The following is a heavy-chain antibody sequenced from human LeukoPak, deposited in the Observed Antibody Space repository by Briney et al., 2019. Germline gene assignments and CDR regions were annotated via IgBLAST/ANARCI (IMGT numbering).Heavy chain of an antibody. D-gene: IGHD3-9*01. CDR2: ISSNGGST. J-gene: IGHJ4*02. CDR1: GFTFSSYA. V-gene: IGHV3-64D*06. Sequence: GGSLRLSCSASGFTFSSYAMLWVRQAPGKGLEYVSAISSNGGSTYYADSVKGRFTISRDNSKNTLYLQMSSLRAEDTAVYYCVKDYDILTGYLDYWGQGTLVTVSS. CDR3: VKDYDILTGYLDY.